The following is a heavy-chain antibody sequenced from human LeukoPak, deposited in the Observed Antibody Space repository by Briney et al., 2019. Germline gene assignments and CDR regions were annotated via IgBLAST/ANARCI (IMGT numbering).Heavy chain of an antibody. D-gene: IGHD3-22*01. Sequence: GGSLRLSCADSGFTFSSYEMNWVRQAPGKGLEWVSYISSSGSTIYYADSVKGRFTISRDNAKNSLYLQMNSLRAEDTAVYYCARATYQWLPDYWGQGTLVTVSS. CDR1: GFTFSSYE. CDR3: ARATYQWLPDY. J-gene: IGHJ4*02. V-gene: IGHV3-48*03. CDR2: ISSSGSTI.